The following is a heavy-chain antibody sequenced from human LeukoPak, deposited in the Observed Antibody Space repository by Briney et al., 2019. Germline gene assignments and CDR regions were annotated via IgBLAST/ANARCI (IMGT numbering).Heavy chain of an antibody. J-gene: IGHJ4*02. Sequence: KTSETLSLTCTVSGGSISSYYWNWIRQPPGKGLEWIGYMYYSGSTNYNPSLKSRVTISVDTSKNHFSLKLSSVTAADTAVYYCARGRRDWSLDYWGQGTLVTVSS. D-gene: IGHD3-9*01. V-gene: IGHV4-59*01. CDR3: ARGRRDWSLDY. CDR2: MYYSGST. CDR1: GGSISSYY.